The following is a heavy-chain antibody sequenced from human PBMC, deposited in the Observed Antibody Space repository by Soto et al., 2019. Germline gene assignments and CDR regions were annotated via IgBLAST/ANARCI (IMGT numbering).Heavy chain of an antibody. CDR2: VSYDGSNK. V-gene: IGHV3-30*18. D-gene: IGHD3-22*01. CDR1: GFTFSTYG. CDR3: ANDYYDSTGYYYGMDV. Sequence: QVQLVESGGGVVQPGRSLRLSCAASGFTFSTYGMHWVRQAPGKGLEWVAVVSYDGSNKYYTDSVKGRFTISRDNSKNTLYLQINSLRAEDTAVYYCANDYYDSTGYYYGMDVWGQGTTVTVSS. J-gene: IGHJ6*02.